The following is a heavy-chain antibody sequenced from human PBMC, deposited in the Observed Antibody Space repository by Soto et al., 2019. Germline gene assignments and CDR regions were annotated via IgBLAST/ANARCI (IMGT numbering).Heavy chain of an antibody. J-gene: IGHJ6*02. CDR1: GGSLSNYG. Sequence: QVQLVQSGAEVKKPGSSVKVSCKASGGSLSNYGISWVRQAPGQGLEWMGAIISVFGTSNYAQKIQDLVTITADKSISIVNRVLRSLTSEEKPASYCPTGEATKIALTTSYAMGVWGPRTTVAVS. CDR2: IISVFGTS. D-gene: IGHD4-17*01. CDR3: PTGEATKIALTTSYAMGV. V-gene: IGHV1-69*14.